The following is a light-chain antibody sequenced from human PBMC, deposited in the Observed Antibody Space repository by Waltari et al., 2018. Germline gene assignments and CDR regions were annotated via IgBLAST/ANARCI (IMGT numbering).Light chain of an antibody. CDR1: QDVGSW. Sequence: DIQMTQSPSSVSASVGDRVIISCRASQDVGSWLAWYQQRPGKAPNLLIHTASNLQSGVPSRFSGTRSGTEFTLIIDGLQPEDFATYFCQQSDSFPLTFGGGTKLEMK. V-gene: IGKV1-12*01. CDR3: QQSDSFPLT. J-gene: IGKJ4*01. CDR2: TAS.